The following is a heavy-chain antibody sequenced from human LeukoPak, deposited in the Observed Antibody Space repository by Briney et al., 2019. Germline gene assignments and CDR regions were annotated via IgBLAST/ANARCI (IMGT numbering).Heavy chain of an antibody. D-gene: IGHD3-10*01. CDR1: GFTFSSYG. Sequence: GRSLRLSCAASGFTFSSYGMHWVRQAPGKGLEWVAVISYDGSNKYYADSVKGRFTISRDNSKNTLYLQMNSLRAEDTAVYYCAEGRASQGPFDYWGQGTLVTVCS. CDR2: ISYDGSNK. CDR3: AEGRASQGPFDY. V-gene: IGHV3-30*18. J-gene: IGHJ4*02.